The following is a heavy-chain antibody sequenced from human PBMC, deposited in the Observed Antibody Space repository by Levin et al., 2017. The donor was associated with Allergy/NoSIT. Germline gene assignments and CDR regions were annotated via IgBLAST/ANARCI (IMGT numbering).Heavy chain of an antibody. CDR3: AREYTVTTVTKFDY. D-gene: IGHD4-17*01. Sequence: PSGGSLRLSCAVSGLPFSSFAMHWVRQAPGKGLEWVALVSYDGSATRYTDSVEDRFTVSRDNSQNTLYLQMNSLRVEDTAVYYCAREYTVTTVTKFDYWGQGALVTVSS. J-gene: IGHJ4*02. CDR1: GLPFSSFA. V-gene: IGHV3-30-3*01. CDR2: VSYDGSAT.